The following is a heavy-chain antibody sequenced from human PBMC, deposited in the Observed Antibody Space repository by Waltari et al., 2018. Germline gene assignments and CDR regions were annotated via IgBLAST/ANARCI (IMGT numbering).Heavy chain of an antibody. CDR2: IKQDGSEK. Sequence: EVQLVESGGGLVQPGGSLRLSCAASGFTFSSYWMSWVRQAPGKGLEWVANIKQDGSEKYYVDSVKGRFTISRDNAKNSLYLQMNSLRAEDTAVYYCAKSRLGADLFYWGQGTLVTVSS. J-gene: IGHJ4*02. V-gene: IGHV3-7*01. CDR3: AKSRLGADLFY. CDR1: GFTFSSYW. D-gene: IGHD3-3*01.